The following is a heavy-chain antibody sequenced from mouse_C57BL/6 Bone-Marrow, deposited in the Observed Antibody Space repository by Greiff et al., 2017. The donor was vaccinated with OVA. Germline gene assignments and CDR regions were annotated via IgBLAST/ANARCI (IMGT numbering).Heavy chain of an antibody. CDR3: ARRRWLFPFDY. CDR2: INPGSGGT. CDR1: GYAFTNYL. J-gene: IGHJ2*01. V-gene: IGHV1-54*01. D-gene: IGHD2-3*01. Sequence: VQLQQSGAELVRPGTSVKVSCKASGYAFTNYLIEWVKQRPGQGLEWIGVINPGSGGTNYNEKFKGKATLTADKSSSTAYMQLSSLTSEDSAVYFCARRRWLFPFDYWGQGTTLTVSS.